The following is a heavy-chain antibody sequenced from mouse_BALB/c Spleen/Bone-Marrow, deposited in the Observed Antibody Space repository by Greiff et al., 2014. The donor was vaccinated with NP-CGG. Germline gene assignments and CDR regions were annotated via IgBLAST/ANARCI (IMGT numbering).Heavy chain of an antibody. CDR3: ARDYSGYFDF. CDR2: IRNKANGYTT. V-gene: IGHV7-3*02. CDR1: GFTFTDYF. D-gene: IGHD5-1*01. J-gene: IGHJ2*01. Sequence: EVQVVESGGGLVQPGGSLRLSCTTSGFTFTDYFMTWVRQPPGKALEWLGFIRNKANGYTTEYNPSVKGRFTIYRDTSQGILYLQMNTLRAEDSAIYFCARDYSGYFDFWGQGTTLTVSS.